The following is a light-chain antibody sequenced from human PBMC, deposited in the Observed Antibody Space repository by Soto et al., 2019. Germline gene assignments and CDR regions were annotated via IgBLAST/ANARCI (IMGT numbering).Light chain of an antibody. Sequence: EIVLTQSPGTLSLSPGERATLSCRASQSVSSSYLAWYQQKPGQAPGLLIYDASSRAIGIPDRFSGSGSGTDFTLTMSRLEPEDFAVYYCQQYGSFPYTFGQGTKLEI. CDR3: QQYGSFPYT. V-gene: IGKV3-20*01. CDR1: QSVSSSY. CDR2: DAS. J-gene: IGKJ2*01.